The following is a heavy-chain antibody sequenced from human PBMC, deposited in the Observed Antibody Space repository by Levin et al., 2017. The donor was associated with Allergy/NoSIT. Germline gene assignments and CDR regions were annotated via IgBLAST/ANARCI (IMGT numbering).Heavy chain of an antibody. CDR2: IYYTGTT. V-gene: IGHV4-59*01. CDR1: GGSINNYY. CDR3: ARDYSTGGGAAYDI. J-gene: IGHJ3*02. Sequence: SDTLSLTCTVSGGSINNYYWSWSRQPPGKGLEWIGYIYYTGTTNYNPSLKSRVTISVDTSKNQFSLNLSSVTAADTAVYYCARDYSTGGGAAYDIWGQGTMVTVSS. D-gene: IGHD6-19*01.